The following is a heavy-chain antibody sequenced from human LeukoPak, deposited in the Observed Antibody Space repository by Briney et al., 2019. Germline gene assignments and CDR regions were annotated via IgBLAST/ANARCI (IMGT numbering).Heavy chain of an antibody. CDR1: GFTFSSYG. D-gene: IGHD3-22*01. CDR2: ISYDGSNK. J-gene: IGHJ4*02. CDR3: ARDDSSGYYWDFDY. V-gene: IGHV3-30*03. Sequence: GGSLRLSCAASGFTFSSYGMHWVRQAPGKGLEWVAVISYDGSNKYYADSVKGRFTISRDNSKNTLYLQMNSLRAEDTAVYYCARDDSSGYYWDFDYWGQGTLVTVSS.